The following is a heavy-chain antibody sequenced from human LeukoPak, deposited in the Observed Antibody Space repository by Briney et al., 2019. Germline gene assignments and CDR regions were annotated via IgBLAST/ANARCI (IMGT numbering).Heavy chain of an antibody. CDR2: IYTSGST. J-gene: IGHJ4*02. CDR3: ARGESYYDSSGYYSPFDY. CDR1: GGSISSYY. V-gene: IGHV4-4*07. D-gene: IGHD3-22*01. Sequence: SETLSLTCTVSGGSISSYYWSWIRQPAGKGLEWIGRIYTSGSTNYNPSLKSRVTMSVDTSKNQFSLKLSSVTAADTAVYYCARGESYYDSSGYYSPFDYWGQGTLVTVSS.